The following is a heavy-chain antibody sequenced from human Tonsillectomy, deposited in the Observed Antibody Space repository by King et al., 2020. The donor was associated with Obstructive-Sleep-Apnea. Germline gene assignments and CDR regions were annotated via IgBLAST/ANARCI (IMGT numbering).Heavy chain of an antibody. Sequence: QLQESGPGLVKPSQTLSLTCTVSGGSISSGAYYWSWIRQPPGKGLEWIGYIYYSGSTYYNPSLKSRVTVSVDTSKNQFSLNLSSVTAADTAVYYCARALAVGATVGYFDYWGQGTLVTVSS. CDR1: GGSISSGAYY. V-gene: IGHV4-30-4*01. D-gene: IGHD1-26*01. CDR3: ARALAVGATVGYFDY. CDR2: IYYSGST. J-gene: IGHJ4*02.